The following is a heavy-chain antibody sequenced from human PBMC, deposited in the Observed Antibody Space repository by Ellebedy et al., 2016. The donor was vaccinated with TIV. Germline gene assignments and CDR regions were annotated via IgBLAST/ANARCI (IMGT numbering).Heavy chain of an antibody. CDR2: ISAYNGNT. D-gene: IGHD3-3*01. J-gene: IGHJ4*02. CDR1: GYTFTSYG. Sequence: ASVKVSCXASGYTFTSYGISWVRQAPGQGLEWMGWISAYNGNTNYAQKLQGRVTMTTDTSTSTAYMELRSLRSDDTAVYYCAKESSMILEWLLVDWGQGTLVTVSS. V-gene: IGHV1-18*01. CDR3: AKESSMILEWLLVD.